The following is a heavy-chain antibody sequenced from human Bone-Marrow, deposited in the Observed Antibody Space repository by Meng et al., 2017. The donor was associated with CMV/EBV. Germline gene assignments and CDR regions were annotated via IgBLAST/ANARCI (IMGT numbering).Heavy chain of an antibody. D-gene: IGHD4-23*01. J-gene: IGHJ6*02. Sequence: SVKVSCKASGGTFSSYAISWVRQAPGQGLEWMGGIIPIFGTANYAQKFQGRVTITTDESTSTAYMELSSPRSEDTAVYYCASGGNPAGYYYGMDVWGQGTTVTVSS. CDR1: GGTFSSYA. CDR2: IIPIFGTA. CDR3: ASGGNPAGYYYGMDV. V-gene: IGHV1-69*05.